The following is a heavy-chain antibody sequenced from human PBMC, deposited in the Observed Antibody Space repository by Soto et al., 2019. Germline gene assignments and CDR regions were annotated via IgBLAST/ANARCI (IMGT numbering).Heavy chain of an antibody. V-gene: IGHV3-53*01. J-gene: IGHJ4*02. CDR1: GFTVSSNY. CDR3: ARDNHSGRLRFFDQ. D-gene: IGHD1-26*01. Sequence: PGGSLRLSCAASGFTVSSNYMSWVRQAPGKGLEWVSSIYADGSTYYADSVKGRFTISRDKSKNTLYVQMNSLRAEDTAVYYCARDNHSGRLRFFDQWGQGNLVTVSS. CDR2: IYADGST.